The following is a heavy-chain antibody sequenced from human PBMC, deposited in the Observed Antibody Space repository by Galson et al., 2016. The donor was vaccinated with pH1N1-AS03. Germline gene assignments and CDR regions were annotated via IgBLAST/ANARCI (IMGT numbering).Heavy chain of an antibody. CDR1: GIPFSSHW. J-gene: IGHJ4*02. Sequence: SLRLSCAASGIPFSSHWMHWIRQVPGKGLEWLSSVTWNSDKMVYADSVKVRFTTSRDNAKNTLYLQMNSLRPEDTALYYCVKGAGRYSRSWYFDYWGQGTLVTVSS. CDR2: VTWNSDKM. V-gene: IGHV3-9*01. D-gene: IGHD6-13*01. CDR3: VKGAGRYSRSWYFDY.